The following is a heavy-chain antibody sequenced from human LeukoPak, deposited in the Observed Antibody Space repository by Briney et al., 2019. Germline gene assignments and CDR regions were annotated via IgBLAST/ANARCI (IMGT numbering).Heavy chain of an antibody. CDR2: ISSSSSTI. CDR1: GFTFSSYS. Sequence: GALRLSCAASGFTFSSYSMNWVRQAPGKGLEWVSYISSSSSTIYYADSVKGRFTISRDNAKNSLYLQMNSLRAEDTAVYYCASFVVVPAAIPLGYWGQGTLVTVSS. CDR3: ASFVVVPAAIPLGY. V-gene: IGHV3-48*01. D-gene: IGHD2-2*01. J-gene: IGHJ4*02.